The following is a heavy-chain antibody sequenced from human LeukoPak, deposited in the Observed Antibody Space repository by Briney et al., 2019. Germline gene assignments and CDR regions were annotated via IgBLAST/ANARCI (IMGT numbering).Heavy chain of an antibody. CDR3: ARVPYCSSISCLQYNYHYYMDV. J-gene: IGHJ6*03. CDR1: SYTFNSYG. Sequence: ASVKVSCKASSYTFNSYGISWVRQAPGQGLEWMGWINPYNGNTNYAQKLQGRVTMTTDTSTSTAYMELRSLRSDDTAVYYCARVPYCSSISCLQYNYHYYMDVWGKGTTVTVSS. CDR2: INPYNGNT. V-gene: IGHV1-18*01. D-gene: IGHD2-2*01.